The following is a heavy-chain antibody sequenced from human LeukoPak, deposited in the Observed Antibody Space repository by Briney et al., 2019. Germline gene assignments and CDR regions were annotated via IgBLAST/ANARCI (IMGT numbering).Heavy chain of an antibody. CDR1: GFTSSSYW. V-gene: IGHV3-74*01. CDR2: INSDGSST. CDR3: ASRYYYDSSGRSYYYYYYMDV. Sequence: GGSLRLSCAASGFTSSSYWMHWVRQAPGKGLVWVSRINSDGSSTSYADSVKGRFTISRDNAKNSLYLQMNSLRAEDTAVYYCASRYYYDSSGRSYYYYYYMDVWGKGTTVTVSS. J-gene: IGHJ6*03. D-gene: IGHD3-22*01.